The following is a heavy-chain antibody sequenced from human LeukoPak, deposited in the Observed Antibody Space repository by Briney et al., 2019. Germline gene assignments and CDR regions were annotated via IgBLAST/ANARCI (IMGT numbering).Heavy chain of an antibody. V-gene: IGHV1-2*02. CDR3: ARDRVYCSGGSCYSDYYYYYMDV. D-gene: IGHD2-15*01. CDR1: GYSFSAYY. CDR2: INPKSGDT. Sequence: ASVKVSCKASGYSFSAYYMHWVRQAPGQGLEWMGWINPKSGDTKFAQKFQGRVTMTSDTSISTAYMELSRLRSDDTAVYYCARDRVYCSGGSCYSDYYYYYMDVWGKGTTVTVSS. J-gene: IGHJ6*03.